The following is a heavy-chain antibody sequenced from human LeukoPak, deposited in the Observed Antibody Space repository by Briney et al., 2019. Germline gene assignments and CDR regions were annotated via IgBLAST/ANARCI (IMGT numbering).Heavy chain of an antibody. Sequence: SETLSLTCTVSGGSISSYYWSWIRQPPGKGLEWIGYIYYSGSTNYNPSLKSRVTISVDTSKNQFPLKLSSVTAADTAVYYCARHPHTPDYGYYFDYWGQGTLVTVSS. CDR3: ARHPHTPDYGYYFDY. CDR1: GGSISSYY. D-gene: IGHD4-17*01. CDR2: IYYSGST. J-gene: IGHJ4*02. V-gene: IGHV4-59*08.